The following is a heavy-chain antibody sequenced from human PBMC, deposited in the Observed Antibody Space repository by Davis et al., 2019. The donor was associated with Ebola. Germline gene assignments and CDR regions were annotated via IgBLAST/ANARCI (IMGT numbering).Heavy chain of an antibody. Sequence: GESLKISCAASGFTFSSYSMNWVRQAPGKGLEWVSSISSSSSYIYYADSVKGRFTISRDNAKNSLFLQMNSLRAKDTAVYYCARARRVVVAATQGYFDYWGQGTLVTVSS. V-gene: IGHV3-21*01. J-gene: IGHJ4*02. D-gene: IGHD2-15*01. CDR3: ARARRVVVAATQGYFDY. CDR2: ISSSSSYI. CDR1: GFTFSSYS.